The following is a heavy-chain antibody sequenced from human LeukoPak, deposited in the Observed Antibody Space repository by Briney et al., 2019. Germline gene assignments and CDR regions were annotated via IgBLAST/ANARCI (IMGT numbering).Heavy chain of an antibody. J-gene: IGHJ4*02. Sequence: SETLSLTCTVSGGSISSYCWSWIRQPPGKGLEWIGYIYYSGSTNYNPSLKSRVTISVDTSKNQFSLKLSSVTAADTAVYYCAGLLIVDTAMVGSHYFDYWGQGTLVTVSS. V-gene: IGHV4-59*08. CDR1: GGSISSYC. D-gene: IGHD5-18*01. CDR2: IYYSGST. CDR3: AGLLIVDTAMVGSHYFDY.